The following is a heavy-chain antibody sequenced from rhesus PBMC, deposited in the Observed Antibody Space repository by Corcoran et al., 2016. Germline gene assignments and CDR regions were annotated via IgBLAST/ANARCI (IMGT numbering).Heavy chain of an antibody. CDR3: ARPKYSNYFDY. CDR2: ISGSRGST. Sequence: QVQLQESGPGLVKPSETLSLTCAVSGYSISSGYYWGWIRPPPGKGLGYIGYISGSRGSTYCNPSRKSRVTIAKDTSKNQFSLKRSAVTAADTAVYYCARPKYSNYFDYWGQGVLVTVSS. D-gene: IGHD4-23*01. J-gene: IGHJ4*01. V-gene: IGHV4-99*01. CDR1: GYSISSGYY.